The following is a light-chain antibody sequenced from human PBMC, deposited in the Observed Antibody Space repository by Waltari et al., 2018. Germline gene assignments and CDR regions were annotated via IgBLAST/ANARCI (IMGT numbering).Light chain of an antibody. CDR2: ADT. Sequence: QSVLTQPPSASGTPGQTVSISCSGSISNIGSNTLNWYQHVPGTAPKGLIYADTRRPSGVPGRFSASKSGTSAALTISGLQSEDEADYYCASWDDSLNGVIFGGGTKLTVL. J-gene: IGLJ2*01. CDR1: ISNIGSNT. CDR3: ASWDDSLNGVI. V-gene: IGLV1-44*01.